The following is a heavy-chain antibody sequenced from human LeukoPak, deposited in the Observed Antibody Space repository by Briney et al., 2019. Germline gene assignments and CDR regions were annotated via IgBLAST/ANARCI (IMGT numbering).Heavy chain of an antibody. J-gene: IGHJ2*01. Sequence: ASVKVSCKASGYTFTSYDINWVRQATGQGLEWMGWMNPNSGNTGYAQKFQGRVTITRNTSISTAYMELSSLRSEDTAVYYCARTAIFGVVIRWYFDLWGRGTLVTVSS. V-gene: IGHV1-8*03. CDR3: ARTAIFGVVIRWYFDL. D-gene: IGHD3-3*01. CDR1: GYTFTSYD. CDR2: MNPNSGNT.